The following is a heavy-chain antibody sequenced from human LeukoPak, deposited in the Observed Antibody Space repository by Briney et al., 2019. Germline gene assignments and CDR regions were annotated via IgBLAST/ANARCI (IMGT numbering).Heavy chain of an antibody. CDR2: ISAYNGNT. Sequence: GASVKVSCKASGYTFTSYGISWVRQAPGQGLEWMGWISAYNGNTNDAQKLQGRVTMTTDTSTGTAYMELRSLRSDDTAVYYCASLPSRHDAFDIWGQGTMVTVSS. V-gene: IGHV1-18*01. CDR3: ASLPSRHDAFDI. J-gene: IGHJ3*02. CDR1: GYTFTSYG.